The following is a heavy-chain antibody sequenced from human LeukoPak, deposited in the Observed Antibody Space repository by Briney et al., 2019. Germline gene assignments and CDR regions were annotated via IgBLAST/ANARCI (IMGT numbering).Heavy chain of an antibody. D-gene: IGHD6-19*01. CDR3: ARVYPTYSSGWFFDY. J-gene: IGHJ4*02. CDR1: GGSISSYY. CDR2: IYTSGST. V-gene: IGHV4-4*07. Sequence: SETLSLTCTVSGGSISSYYWSWIRQPAGKGLEWIGRIYTSGSTSYNPSLKSRVTISVDKSKNQFSLKLSSVTAADTAVYYCARVYPTYSSGWFFDYWGQGTLVTVSS.